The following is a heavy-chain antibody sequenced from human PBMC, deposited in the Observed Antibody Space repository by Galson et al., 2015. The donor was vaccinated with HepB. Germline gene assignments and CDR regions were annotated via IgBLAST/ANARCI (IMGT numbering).Heavy chain of an antibody. Sequence: SVKVSCKASAYIFTSYGISWVRQAPGQGLEWMGWISAYNGNTKYAQHFQGRLTMTADTSTSTVYMELRSLRSDDTAVYYCARGEWGQPCYLDVWGKGTAVTVSS. CDR3: ARGEWGQPCYLDV. V-gene: IGHV1-18*01. J-gene: IGHJ6*04. CDR1: AYIFTSYG. D-gene: IGHD3-3*01. CDR2: ISAYNGNT.